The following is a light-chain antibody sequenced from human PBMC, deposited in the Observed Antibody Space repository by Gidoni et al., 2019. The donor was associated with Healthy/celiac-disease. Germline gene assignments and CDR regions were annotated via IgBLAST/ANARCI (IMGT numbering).Light chain of an antibody. V-gene: IGLV2-14*01. CDR3: SSYTSSSTLVV. J-gene: IGLJ2*01. CDR1: SSDVGCYNY. Sequence: QSALTQPASVSGSPGQSLTISCTGTSSDVGCYNYVSWYQQHPCKSPKLMIFEVSNRPSGVSNRFSGSKSGNTASLTISGLQAEDEADYYCSSYTSSSTLVVFGGGTKLTVL. CDR2: EVS.